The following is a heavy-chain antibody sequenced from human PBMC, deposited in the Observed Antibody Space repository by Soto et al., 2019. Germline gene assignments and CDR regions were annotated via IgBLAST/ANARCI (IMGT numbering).Heavy chain of an antibody. D-gene: IGHD6-19*01. CDR2: IYHSGST. CDR1: GGSISSGGYS. V-gene: IGHV4-30-2*01. Sequence: PSETLSLTCAVSGGSISSGGYSCNWIRQPPGKGLEWIGYIYHSGSTYYNPSLKSRVTISVDRSKNQFSLKLSSVTAADTAVYYCARGIEGWYQGRYYYGMDVWGQGTTVTVS. CDR3: ARGIEGWYQGRYYYGMDV. J-gene: IGHJ6*02.